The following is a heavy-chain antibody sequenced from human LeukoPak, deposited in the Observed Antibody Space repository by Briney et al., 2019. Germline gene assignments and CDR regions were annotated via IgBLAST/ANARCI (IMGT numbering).Heavy chain of an antibody. CDR3: ARHRHNHHYDY. CDR2: ISYSGST. V-gene: IGHV4-39*01. D-gene: IGHD1-14*01. J-gene: IGHJ4*02. Sequence: PGGSLRLSCAASGFTFSNYAMSWVRQPPGKGLEWIGSISYSGSTYYNPSLKSRVTISADTSNNQFSLKLTSVTAADTAVFYCARHRHNHHYDYWGQGSLVTVSS. CDR1: GFTFSNYA.